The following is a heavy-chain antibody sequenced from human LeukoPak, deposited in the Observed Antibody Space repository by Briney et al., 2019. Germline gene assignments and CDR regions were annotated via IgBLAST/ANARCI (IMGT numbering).Heavy chain of an antibody. CDR1: GFTFSSYA. V-gene: IGHV3-23*01. J-gene: IGHJ4*02. CDR3: ATYYYGSGSYSHDY. D-gene: IGHD3-10*01. Sequence: GGSLRLSCAASGFTFSSYAMSWVRQAPGKGLEWVPAISGSGGSTYYADSVKGRFTISRDNSKNTLYLQMNSLRAEDTAVYYCATYYYGSGSYSHDYWGQGTLVTVSS. CDR2: ISGSGGST.